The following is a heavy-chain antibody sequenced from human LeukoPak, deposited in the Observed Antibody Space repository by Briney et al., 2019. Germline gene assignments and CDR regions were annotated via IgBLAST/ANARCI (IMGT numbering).Heavy chain of an antibody. J-gene: IGHJ5*02. V-gene: IGHV3-23*01. CDR2: ISGSGGST. D-gene: IGHD2-15*01. Sequence: GGSLRLSCAASGFTFTSYAMSWVRQAPGKGLEWVSAISGSGGSTYYADSVKGRFTISRDNSKNPLYLQMNSLRAEDTAVYYCARDLSGSNWFDPWGQGTLVTVSS. CDR1: GFTFTSYA. CDR3: ARDLSGSNWFDP.